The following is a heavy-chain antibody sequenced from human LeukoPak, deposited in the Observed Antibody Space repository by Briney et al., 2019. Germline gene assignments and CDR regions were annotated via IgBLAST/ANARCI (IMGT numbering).Heavy chain of an antibody. CDR2: IYYSGST. Sequence: SETLSLTCTVSGGSISNGDHYWSWIRQHPGKGLEWIGHIYYSGSTYYNPSLKSRIIISVDTSKNQFSLKLRSVTAADTAVYYCARAGYSGFDFNFDYWGQGTLVTVSS. D-gene: IGHD5-12*01. V-gene: IGHV4-31*03. CDR1: GGSISNGDHY. J-gene: IGHJ4*02. CDR3: ARAGYSGFDFNFDY.